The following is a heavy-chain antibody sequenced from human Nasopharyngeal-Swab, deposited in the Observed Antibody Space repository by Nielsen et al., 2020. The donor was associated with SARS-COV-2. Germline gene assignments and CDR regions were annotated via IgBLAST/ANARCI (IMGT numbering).Heavy chain of an antibody. V-gene: IGHV1-2*02. J-gene: IGHJ4*02. CDR2: INPNSGGT. CDR1: GYTFTGYY. Sequence: ASVKVSCKASGYTFTGYYMHWVRQAPGQGLEWMGWINPNSGGTNYAQKFQGRVTMTRDTSISTAYMELSRLRSDDTAVYYCARGHDSSGYSSDLIGYWGQGTLVTVSS. D-gene: IGHD3-22*01. CDR3: ARGHDSSGYSSDLIGY.